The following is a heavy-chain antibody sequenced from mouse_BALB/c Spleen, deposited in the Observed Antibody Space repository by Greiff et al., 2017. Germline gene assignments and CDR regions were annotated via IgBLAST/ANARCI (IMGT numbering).Heavy chain of an antibody. Sequence: VMLVESGPGLVAPSQSLSITCTVSGFSLTGYGVNWVRQPPGKGLEWLGMIWGDGSTDYNSALKSRLSISKDNSKSQVFLKMDSLQTDDTARYYCARGYYGYDEAWFAYWGQGTLVTVSA. CDR3: ARGYYGYDEAWFAY. J-gene: IGHJ3*01. D-gene: IGHD2-2*01. CDR1: GFSLTGYG. CDR2: IWGDGST. V-gene: IGHV2-6-7*01.